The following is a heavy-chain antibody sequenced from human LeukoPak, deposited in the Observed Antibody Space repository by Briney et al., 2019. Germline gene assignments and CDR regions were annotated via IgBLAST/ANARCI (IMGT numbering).Heavy chain of an antibody. V-gene: IGHV4-34*01. CDR3: ARDIVVVGYYYYGMDV. J-gene: IGHJ6*02. Sequence: SETLSLTCAVYGGFFSGYYWSWIRQPPGKGLEWIGEINHSGSTNYNPSLKSRVTISVDTSKNQFPLKLSSVTAADTAVYYCARDIVVVGYYYYGMDVWGQGTTVTVSS. D-gene: IGHD2-2*01. CDR2: INHSGST. CDR1: GGFFSGYY.